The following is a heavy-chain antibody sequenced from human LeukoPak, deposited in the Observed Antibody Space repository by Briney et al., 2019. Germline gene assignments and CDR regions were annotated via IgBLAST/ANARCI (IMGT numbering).Heavy chain of an antibody. J-gene: IGHJ4*02. V-gene: IGHV1-69*13. CDR1: GGTFSNYA. D-gene: IGHD5-12*01. Sequence: SVKVSCKASGGTFSNYAISWVRQAPGQGLEWMGGIIPIFGTANYAQKFQGRVTITADESTSTAYMELSSLRSEDTAVYYCARGDSAYDLFGHIDYWGQGTLVTVSS. CDR2: IIPIFGTA. CDR3: ARGDSAYDLFGHIDY.